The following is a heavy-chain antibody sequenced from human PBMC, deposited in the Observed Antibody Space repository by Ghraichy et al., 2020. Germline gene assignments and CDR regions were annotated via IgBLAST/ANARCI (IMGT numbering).Heavy chain of an antibody. V-gene: IGHV3-43D*03. J-gene: IGHJ4*02. D-gene: IGHD2-21*02. CDR2: ISWDGGST. Sequence: LSLTCAASGFTFDDYAMHWVRQAPGKGLEWVSLISWDGGSTYYADSVKGRFTISRDNSKNSLYLQMNSLRAEDTALYYCAKDMGDCGGDCYWGFDYWGQGTLVTVSS. CDR3: AKDMGDCGGDCYWGFDY. CDR1: GFTFDDYA.